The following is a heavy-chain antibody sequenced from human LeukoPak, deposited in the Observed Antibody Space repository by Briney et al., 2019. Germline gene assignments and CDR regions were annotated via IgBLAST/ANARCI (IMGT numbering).Heavy chain of an antibody. V-gene: IGHV3-21*01. CDR2: ISSSSSYI. CDR3: ARAYYGDYGEGPYYFDY. CDR1: GFTFNTYT. Sequence: GGSLRLSCAASGFTFNTYTMNWVRQAPGKGLEWVSSISSSSSYIYYADSVKGRFTISRDNAKNSLYLQMNSLRAEGTAMYYCARAYYGDYGEGPYYFDYWGQGTLVTVSS. J-gene: IGHJ4*02. D-gene: IGHD4-17*01.